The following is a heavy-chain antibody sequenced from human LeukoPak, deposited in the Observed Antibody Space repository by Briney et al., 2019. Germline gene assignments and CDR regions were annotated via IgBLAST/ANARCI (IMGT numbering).Heavy chain of an antibody. CDR2: IYHTGNN. D-gene: IGHD6-25*01. CDR3: ARDANGSDLHYYHMDV. V-gene: IGHV4-4*02. J-gene: IGHJ6*03. CDR1: GGSLTSANW. Sequence: SGTLSLTCAVSGGSLTSANWWSWVRPSTGKGLEWIGEIYHTGNNNYNPSLNSRVSISLDTSKNQFSLRLTSVTAADTAVYFCARDANGSDLHYYHMDVWGKGTTVTVSS.